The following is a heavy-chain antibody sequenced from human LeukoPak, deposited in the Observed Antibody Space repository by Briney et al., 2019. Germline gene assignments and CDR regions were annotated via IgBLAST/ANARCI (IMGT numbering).Heavy chain of an antibody. V-gene: IGHV4-31*03. CDR2: IYYSGST. CDR1: GGSISSGGYY. Sequence: SQTLSRTCTVSGGSISSGGYYWSWIRQHPGKGLEWIGYIYYSGSTYYNPSLKSRVTISVDTSKNQFSLKLSSVTAADTAVYYCARGYSSSWYDYWGQGTLVTVSS. D-gene: IGHD6-13*01. CDR3: ARGYSSSWYDY. J-gene: IGHJ4*02.